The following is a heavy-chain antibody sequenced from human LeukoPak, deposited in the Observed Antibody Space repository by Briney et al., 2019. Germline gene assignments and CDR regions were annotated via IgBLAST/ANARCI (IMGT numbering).Heavy chain of an antibody. Sequence: ASVKVSCKASGYTFTGYYMYWVRQAPGQGLEWMGWINPNSGGTNYAQKFQGRVTMTRDTSISTAYMELSRLRSDDTAVYYCASSSWSTPYSYYYYGMDVWGQGTTVTVSS. V-gene: IGHV1-2*02. CDR1: GYTFTGYY. CDR2: INPNSGGT. D-gene: IGHD6-13*01. CDR3: ASSSWSTPYSYYYYGMDV. J-gene: IGHJ6*02.